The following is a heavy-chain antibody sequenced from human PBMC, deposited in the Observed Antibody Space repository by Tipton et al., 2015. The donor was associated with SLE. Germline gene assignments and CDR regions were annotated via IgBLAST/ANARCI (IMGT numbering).Heavy chain of an antibody. J-gene: IGHJ5*02. CDR3: ARDRGIAAAGT. CDR2: IYYSGST. V-gene: IGHV4-39*07. D-gene: IGHD6-13*01. CDR1: GGSISSGDYY. Sequence: LRLSCTVSGGSISSGDYYWSWIRQPPGKGLEWIGSIYYSGSTYYNPSLKSRVTISVDTSKNQFSLKLSSVTAADTAVYYCARDRGIAAAGTWGQGTLVTASS.